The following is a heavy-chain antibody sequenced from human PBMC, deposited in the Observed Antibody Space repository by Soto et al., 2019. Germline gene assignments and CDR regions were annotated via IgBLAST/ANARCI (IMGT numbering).Heavy chain of an antibody. CDR1: GGSISSGGYY. D-gene: IGHD3-3*01. Sequence: QVQLQESGPGLVKPSQTLSLTCTVSGGSISSGGYYWSWIRQHPGKGLEWIGYIYYSGSTYYNPYLKSRITITVDTSKTQFSLKLSSVTAADTAVYCCARDQVGFWRRLGPWGQGTLVTVSS. V-gene: IGHV4-31*03. J-gene: IGHJ5*02. CDR2: IYYSGST. CDR3: ARDQVGFWRRLGP.